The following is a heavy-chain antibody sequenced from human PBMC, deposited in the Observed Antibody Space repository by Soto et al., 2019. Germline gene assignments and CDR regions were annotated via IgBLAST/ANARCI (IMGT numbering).Heavy chain of an antibody. Sequence: PGWSLRLSCTASGFTFGDYAMSLVRQAPGKGLEWVGFIRSKAYGGTTEYAASVKGRFTISRDDSKSIAYLQMNSLKTEDTAVYYCTRDGIAVWGQGTLVTVSS. V-gene: IGHV3-49*04. D-gene: IGHD6-19*01. CDR1: GFTFGDYA. J-gene: IGHJ4*02. CDR3: TRDGIAV. CDR2: IRSKAYGGTT.